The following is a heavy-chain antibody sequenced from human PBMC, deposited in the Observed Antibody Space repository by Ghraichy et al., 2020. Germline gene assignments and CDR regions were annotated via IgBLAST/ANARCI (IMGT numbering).Heavy chain of an antibody. V-gene: IGHV4-4*07. J-gene: IGHJ5*02. CDR1: GGSISSYY. CDR2: IYTSGST. D-gene: IGHD6-13*01. CDR3: ARDATAATYNWFDP. Sequence: ESLNISCTVSGGSISSYYWSWIRQPAGKGLEWIGRIYTSGSTNYNPSLKSRVTMSVDTSKNQFSLKLCSVTAADTAVYYCARDATAATYNWFDPWGQGTLVTVSS.